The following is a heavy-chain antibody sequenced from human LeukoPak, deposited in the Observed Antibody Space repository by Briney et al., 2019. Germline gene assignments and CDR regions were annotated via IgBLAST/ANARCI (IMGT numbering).Heavy chain of an antibody. Sequence: GGSLRLSCAASGFTFXSYAMSWVRQAPGXXXXWVSXXXXXXGSTYYADSVKGRFTISRDNSKNTLYLQMNSLRAEDTAVYYCAKPRGQTATYYYDSSGAKADYWGQGTLVTVSS. CDR3: AKPRGQTATYYYDSSGAKADY. V-gene: IGHV3-23*01. CDR1: GFTFXSYA. D-gene: IGHD3-22*01. J-gene: IGHJ4*02. CDR2: XXXXXGST.